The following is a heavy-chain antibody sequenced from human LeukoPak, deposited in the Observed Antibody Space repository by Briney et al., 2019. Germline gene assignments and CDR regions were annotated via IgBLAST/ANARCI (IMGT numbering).Heavy chain of an antibody. CDR3: TTADYYDSSGYSYYFDY. CDR1: GFTFSNAW. V-gene: IGHV3-15*01. CDR2: IKSKTDGGTT. D-gene: IGHD3-22*01. Sequence: GGSLRLSCEASGFTFSNAWMSWVRQAPGKGLEWVGRIKSKTDGGTTDYAAPVKGRFTISRDDSKNTLYLQMNSLKTEDTAVYYCTTADYYDSSGYSYYFDYWGQGTLVTVSS. J-gene: IGHJ4*02.